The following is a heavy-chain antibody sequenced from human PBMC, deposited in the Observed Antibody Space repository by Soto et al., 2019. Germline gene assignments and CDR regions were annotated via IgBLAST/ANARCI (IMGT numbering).Heavy chain of an antibody. D-gene: IGHD3-16*01. Sequence: QVQLVESGGGLVKPGGSLRLACTASGFMFSDHYMTWIRQAPGKGLERVAYISNSGHRLFSADSVKGRFTISRDNAKNTMYLEMNSLRVEDTAVYYCAREWGRWTLGVSSSYDAMDVWGQGTTVTVSS. V-gene: IGHV3-11*01. CDR3: AREWGRWTLGVSSSYDAMDV. CDR1: GFMFSDHY. CDR2: ISNSGHRL. J-gene: IGHJ6*02.